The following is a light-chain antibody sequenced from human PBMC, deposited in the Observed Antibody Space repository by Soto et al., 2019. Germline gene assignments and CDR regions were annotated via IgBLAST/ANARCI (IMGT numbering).Light chain of an antibody. V-gene: IGKV3-15*01. CDR1: QSVGSN. Sequence: EIVMTQSPATPSVSPGERATLSCRASQSVGSNLAWYQQKPGQAPRLLIYGASTRATGIPARFSGSGSGTDFTLTISSLQSEDFAVYYCQQYNNWPPTFGQGTKLEIK. CDR3: QQYNNWPPT. J-gene: IGKJ2*01. CDR2: GAS.